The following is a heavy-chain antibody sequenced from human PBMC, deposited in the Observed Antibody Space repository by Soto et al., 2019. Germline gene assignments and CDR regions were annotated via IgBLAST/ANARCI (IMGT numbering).Heavy chain of an antibody. CDR1: GFTFSTYG. Sequence: VQLVESGGGLVKPGGSLRLSCAASGFTFSTYGMNWVRQAPGKGLECVSSISSSSNYIYYADSVKGRFTISRDNAKNSLYLQMNSLRAEDTAVYYCARDSSGSYYYYYGMDVWGQGTTVTVSS. CDR3: ARDSSGSYYYYYGMDV. CDR2: ISSSSNYI. J-gene: IGHJ6*02. D-gene: IGHD1-26*01. V-gene: IGHV3-21*02.